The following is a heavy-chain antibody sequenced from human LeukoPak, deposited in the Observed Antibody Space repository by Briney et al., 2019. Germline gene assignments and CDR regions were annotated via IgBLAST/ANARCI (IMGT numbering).Heavy chain of an antibody. D-gene: IGHD6-19*01. CDR2: IYYSGST. V-gene: IGHV4-39*07. Sequence: SGTLSLTCTVSGGSISSSSYYWGWIRQPPGKGLEWIGSIYYSGSTYYNPSLKSRVTISVDTSKNQFSLKLSSVTAADTAVYYCASHRSRYSSGRGHFDYWGQGTLVTVSS. J-gene: IGHJ4*02. CDR1: GGSISSSSYY. CDR3: ASHRSRYSSGRGHFDY.